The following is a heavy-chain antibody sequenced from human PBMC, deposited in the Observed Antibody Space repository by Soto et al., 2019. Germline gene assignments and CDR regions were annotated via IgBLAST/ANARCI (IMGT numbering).Heavy chain of an antibody. CDR1: DGFISNYY. CDR2: IYYSGTT. D-gene: IGHD3-22*01. V-gene: IGHV4-59*01. CDR3: ARDDTPHTVGITMIVEAFDI. Sequence: SETLSLTCTVSDGFISNYYWSWVRQSPGKGLEWIGYIYYSGTTNYNPSLKSRVTILLDMSKNQFSLRLRSVTAADTAVYYCARDDTPHTVGITMIVEAFDIWGQGTMVTVSS. J-gene: IGHJ3*02.